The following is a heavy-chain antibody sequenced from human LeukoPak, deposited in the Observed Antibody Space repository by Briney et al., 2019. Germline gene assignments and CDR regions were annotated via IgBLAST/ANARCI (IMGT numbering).Heavy chain of an antibody. J-gene: IGHJ4*02. CDR3: AKHYNYAYED. CDR1: GFTFRNYV. V-gene: IGHV3-23*01. Sequence: GGSLRLSCAASGFTFRNYVMSWVRQAPGKGLEWVAAISGSDGSTWYADSVKGRFTVSRDNSKNTLYLQIHSLRAEDTALYYCAKHYNYAYEDWGQGTLVTVSS. D-gene: IGHD5-18*01. CDR2: ISGSDGST.